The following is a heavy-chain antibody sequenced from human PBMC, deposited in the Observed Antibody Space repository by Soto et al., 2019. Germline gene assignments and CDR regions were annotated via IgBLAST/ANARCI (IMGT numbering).Heavy chain of an antibody. D-gene: IGHD3-10*01. CDR3: AKWGSPDHY. CDR2: ISGSGGST. J-gene: IGHJ4*02. V-gene: IGHV3-23*01. Sequence: PGGSLRLSCAASGFTFSNFAMNWVRQAPGKGLEWVSSISGSGGSTYYADSVKGRFTISRDNSKSTLYLQMNSLRAEDTAVYYCAKWGSPDHYWGQGTLVTVSS. CDR1: GFTFSNFA.